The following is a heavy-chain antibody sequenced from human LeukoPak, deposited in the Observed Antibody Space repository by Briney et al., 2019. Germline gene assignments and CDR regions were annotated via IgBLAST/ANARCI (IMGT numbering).Heavy chain of an antibody. CDR3: ARGTGQLVRGRDRFDY. CDR2: INHSGST. CDR1: GGSFSGYY. Sequence: SETLSLTCAVYGGSFSGYYWSWIRQPPGKGLEWIGEINHSGSTNYNPSLKSRVTISVDTSKNQFSLKLSSVTAADTAVYYCARGTGQLVRGRDRFDYWGQGTLVTVSS. D-gene: IGHD6-6*01. V-gene: IGHV4-34*01. J-gene: IGHJ4*02.